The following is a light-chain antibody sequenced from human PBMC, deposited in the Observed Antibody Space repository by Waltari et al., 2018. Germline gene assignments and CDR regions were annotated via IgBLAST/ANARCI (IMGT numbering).Light chain of an antibody. CDR2: EVN. CDR3: CAYAGTATGI. CDR1: SSDVGSYNL. Sequence: QSALTQPASVSGSPGQSTTISCTGTSSDVGSYNLVSWYQHPPGRAPKVMIYEVNKRHSGVSHRVYASKSGSAASLTIGGLQAENEVDYYCCAYAGTATGIFCGGTKLTVL. J-gene: IGLJ2*01. V-gene: IGLV2-23*02.